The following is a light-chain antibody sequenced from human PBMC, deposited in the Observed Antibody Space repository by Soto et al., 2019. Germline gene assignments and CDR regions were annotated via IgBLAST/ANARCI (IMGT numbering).Light chain of an antibody. CDR3: CSYPGSSILYV. CDR1: SNYNL. V-gene: IGLV2-23*02. CDR2: EVS. J-gene: IGLJ1*01. Sequence: QPVLTQPASVSGSPGQSITISCTGTSNYNLVSWYQQHPGKAPKLVIYEVSERPSGVSNRFSGSKSGNTASLTISGLQAEDEADYYCCSYPGSSILYVFGTGTKVTVL.